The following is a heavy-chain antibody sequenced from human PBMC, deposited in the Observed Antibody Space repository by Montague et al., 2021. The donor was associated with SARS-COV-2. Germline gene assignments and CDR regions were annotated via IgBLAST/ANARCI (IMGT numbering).Heavy chain of an antibody. Sequence: SETLSLTCTVSGGSISSYYWSWLRQPPGKGLEWIGYIYYSGSNNYNPSFKSRVTISVDTPKNQFSLKLSSVTAADTAVYYCARGFDYWGQGTLVTVSS. V-gene: IGHV4-59*01. J-gene: IGHJ4*02. CDR1: GGSISSYY. CDR2: IYYSGSN. CDR3: ARGFDY.